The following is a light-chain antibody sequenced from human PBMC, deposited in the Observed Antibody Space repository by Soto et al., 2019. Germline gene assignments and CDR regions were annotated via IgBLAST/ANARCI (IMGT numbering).Light chain of an antibody. J-gene: IGKJ4*01. CDR1: QSVTSSY. CDR2: GVS. V-gene: IGKV3-20*01. Sequence: EIVLTQSPGTVSLSPGERATLSCRASQSVTSSYLAWYQQKPGQAPRLLIYGVSSRATGIPDRFSGSGAGTDFTLTISILEPEDFAVYYCQQYGDSPLTFGGGTKVEIK. CDR3: QQYGDSPLT.